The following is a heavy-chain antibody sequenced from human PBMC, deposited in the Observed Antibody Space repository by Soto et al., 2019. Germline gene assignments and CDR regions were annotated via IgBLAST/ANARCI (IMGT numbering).Heavy chain of an antibody. V-gene: IGHV4-34*01. Sequence: SETLSLTCAVYGESLSAYYLTWIRQPPGKGLEWIGEINQSGSTNYNPSLKSRVTMSADTSKKHFSLKVTSVTAADTAVYYCARGTVYVPFLFPCLDVWGQGTTVIVYS. D-gene: IGHD3-10*02. J-gene: IGHJ6*02. CDR3: ARGTVYVPFLFPCLDV. CDR2: INQSGST. CDR1: GESLSAYY.